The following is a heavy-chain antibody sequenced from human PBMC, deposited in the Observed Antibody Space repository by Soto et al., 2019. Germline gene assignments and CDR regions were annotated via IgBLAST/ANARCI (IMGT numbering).Heavy chain of an antibody. Sequence: PGESLKISCKGSGCSFTSYWIGWVRQMPGKGLEWMGIIYPGDSDTRYSPSFQGQVTISADKSISTAYLQWSSLKASDTAMYYCARSSDYYDSSGYYQYYFDYWGQGTLVTVSS. J-gene: IGHJ4*02. V-gene: IGHV5-51*01. CDR1: GCSFTSYW. CDR2: IYPGDSDT. D-gene: IGHD3-22*01. CDR3: ARSSDYYDSSGYYQYYFDY.